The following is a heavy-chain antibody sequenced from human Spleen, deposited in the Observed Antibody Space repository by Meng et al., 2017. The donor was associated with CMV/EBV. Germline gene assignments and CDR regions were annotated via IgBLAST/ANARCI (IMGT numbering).Heavy chain of an antibody. D-gene: IGHD6-13*01. CDR2: IKQDGSEK. CDR3: ARGVAAAGMTIYYYYGMDV. J-gene: IGHJ6*02. V-gene: IGHV3-7*01. Sequence: GESLKISCAASGFTFSSYWMSWVRQAPGKGLEWVANIKQDGSEKYYVDSVKGRFTISRDNAKNSLYLQMSSLRAEDTAVYYCARGVAAAGMTIYYYYGMDVWGQGTTVTVSS. CDR1: GFTFSSYW.